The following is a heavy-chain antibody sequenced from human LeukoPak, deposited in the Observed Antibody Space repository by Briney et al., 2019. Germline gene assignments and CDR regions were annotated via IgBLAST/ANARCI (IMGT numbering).Heavy chain of an antibody. CDR2: ISYDGSNK. CDR3: ATNGAFDI. V-gene: IGHV3-30-3*01. D-gene: IGHD2-8*01. Sequence: AGGSLRLSCAASGFTFSSYAMHWVRQAPGKGLEWVAVISYDGSNKYYADSVKGRFTISRDNSKNTLYLQMNSLRAEDTAVYYCATNGAFDIWGQGTMVTVSS. J-gene: IGHJ3*02. CDR1: GFTFSSYA.